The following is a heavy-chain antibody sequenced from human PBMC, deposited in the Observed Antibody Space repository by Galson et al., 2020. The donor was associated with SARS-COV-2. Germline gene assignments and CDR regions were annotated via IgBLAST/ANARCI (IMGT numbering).Heavy chain of an antibody. Sequence: SETLSLTCTVSGGSISSYYWSWIRQPPGKGLEWIGYIYYSGSTNYNPSLKSRVTISVDTSKNQFSLKLSSVTAADTAVYYCARERHSSSWYNGWFDPWGQGTLVT. CDR3: ARERHSSSWYNGWFDP. V-gene: IGHV4-59*12. D-gene: IGHD6-13*01. CDR1: GGSISSYY. J-gene: IGHJ5*02. CDR2: IYYSGST.